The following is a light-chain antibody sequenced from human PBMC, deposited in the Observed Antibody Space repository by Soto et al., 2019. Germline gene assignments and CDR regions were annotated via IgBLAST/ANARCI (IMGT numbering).Light chain of an antibody. CDR1: SSNIGSNY. Sequence: QSVLTQPPSASGTPGQRGTISCSGSSSNIGSNYVYWYQHLPGTAPKLLIYRNNQRPSGVPDRFSGSKSGTSASLAISGLRSEDEADYYCAAWDDSLSGHVVFGGGTKLTVL. CDR2: RNN. CDR3: AAWDDSLSGHVV. V-gene: IGLV1-47*01. J-gene: IGLJ2*01.